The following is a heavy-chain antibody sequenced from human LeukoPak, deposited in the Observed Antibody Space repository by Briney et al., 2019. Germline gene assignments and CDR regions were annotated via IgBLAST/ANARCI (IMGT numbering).Heavy chain of an antibody. CDR2: ISAYNGNT. CDR1: GYTFTSYG. J-gene: IGHJ3*02. CDR3: AADGGSGWYHDAFDI. D-gene: IGHD6-19*01. V-gene: IGHV1-18*01. Sequence: GASVKVSCKASGYTFTSYGIGWVRQAPGQGLEWMGWISAYNGNTNYAQKLQGRVTMTTDTPTSTAYMELRSLRSDDTAVYYCAADGGSGWYHDAFDIWGQGTMVTVSS.